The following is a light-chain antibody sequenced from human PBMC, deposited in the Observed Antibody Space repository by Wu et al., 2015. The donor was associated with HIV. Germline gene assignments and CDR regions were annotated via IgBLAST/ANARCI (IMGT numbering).Light chain of an antibody. Sequence: DIQMTQSPSTLSASVGGRVTITCRASQSISSWLAWFQQKPGKAPKLLIYKTSTLEGGVPSRFSGSGSGTEFTLTISGLQPDDFATYYCQQYSSYSLTFGGGTMVEIK. J-gene: IGKJ4*01. CDR3: QQYSSYSLT. CDR2: KTS. V-gene: IGKV1-5*03. CDR1: QSISSW.